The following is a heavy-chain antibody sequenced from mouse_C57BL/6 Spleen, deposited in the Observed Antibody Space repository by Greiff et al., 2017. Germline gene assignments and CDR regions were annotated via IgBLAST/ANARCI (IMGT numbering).Heavy chain of an antibody. V-gene: IGHV1-50*01. Sequence: QVQLQQPGAELVKPGASVKLSCKASGYTFTSYWMQWVKQRPGQGLEWIGEIDPSDSYTNYNQKFKGQATLTVDTSSSTAYMQLSSLTSEDSAVYYCARRAVVPYFDYWGQGTTLTVSS. CDR2: IDPSDSYT. CDR1: GYTFTSYW. D-gene: IGHD1-1*01. CDR3: ARRAVVPYFDY. J-gene: IGHJ2*01.